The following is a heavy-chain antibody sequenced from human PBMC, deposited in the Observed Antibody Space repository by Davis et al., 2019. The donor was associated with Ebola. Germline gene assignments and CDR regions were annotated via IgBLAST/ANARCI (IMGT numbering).Heavy chain of an antibody. CDR3: AKGYYYDSFDY. Sequence: GGSLRLSCSASGFTFSSYAMHWVRQASGKGLEYVSAISSNGGSTYYADSVKGRFTISRDNSKNTLYLQMSSLRAEDTAVYYCAKGYYYDSFDYWGQGTLVTVSS. D-gene: IGHD3-22*01. J-gene: IGHJ4*02. CDR1: GFTFSSYA. CDR2: ISSNGGST. V-gene: IGHV3-64D*08.